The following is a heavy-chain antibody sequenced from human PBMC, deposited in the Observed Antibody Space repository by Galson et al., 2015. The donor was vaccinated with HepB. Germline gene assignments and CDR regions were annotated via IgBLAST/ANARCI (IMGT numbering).Heavy chain of an antibody. CDR1: GFSFSRDW. CDR3: ARDHTYCGGHCYDAFDI. D-gene: IGHD2-21*02. CDR2: IKQDGSTK. V-gene: IGHV3-7*03. Sequence: SLRLSCAASGFSFSRDWMTWVRQVPGKGLEWVANIKQDGSTKNYVDSVKGRFTISRDNAKNSLYLQMNSLRAEDTAVYFCARDHTYCGGHCYDAFDIWGRGTMVTVSS. J-gene: IGHJ3*02.